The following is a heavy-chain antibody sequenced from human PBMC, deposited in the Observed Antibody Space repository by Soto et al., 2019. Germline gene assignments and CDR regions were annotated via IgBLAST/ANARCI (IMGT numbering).Heavy chain of an antibody. D-gene: IGHD3-10*01. V-gene: IGHV1-69*06. J-gene: IGHJ4*02. CDR2: IIPIFGTA. CDR3: ARLPYYYGSGSYYAHGY. Sequence: QVQLVQSGAEVKKPGSSVKVSCKASGGTFSSYAISWVRQAPGQGLEWMGGIIPIFGTANYAQKFQGRVTITADKSTSTAYMELSSLRSEDTAVYSCARLPYYYGSGSYYAHGYWGQGTLVTVSS. CDR1: GGTFSSYA.